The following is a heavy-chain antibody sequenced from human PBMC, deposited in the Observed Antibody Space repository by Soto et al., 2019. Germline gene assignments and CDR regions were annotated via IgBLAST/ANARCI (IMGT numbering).Heavy chain of an antibody. V-gene: IGHV6-1*01. Sequence: QVQLQQSGPGLLKSSQTLSLTCAITGDSVSSIMAAWNWIRQSPSRGLEWLGRTYYRSKWYTHYAESVESRITISPDTSKNQFSLHLNSVTPDDTAIYYCAREGSNWFDPWGQGTLVIVSS. J-gene: IGHJ5*02. CDR1: GDSVSSIMAA. CDR2: TYYRSKWYT. CDR3: AREGSNWFDP.